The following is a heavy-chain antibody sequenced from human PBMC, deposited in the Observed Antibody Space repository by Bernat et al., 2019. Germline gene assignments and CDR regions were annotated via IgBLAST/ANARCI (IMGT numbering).Heavy chain of an antibody. Sequence: EVQLVESGGGLVQPGGSLRLSCAASGFTFSGYWMNWVRQAPGKGLEWVANINQDGSEKYYVGSVRGRFTISRDNAKNSLYLQMNSLRAEDTAVYYCARANAMDVWGQGTTVTVSS. V-gene: IGHV3-7*03. CDR1: GFTFSGYW. CDR3: ARANAMDV. CDR2: INQDGSEK. J-gene: IGHJ6*02.